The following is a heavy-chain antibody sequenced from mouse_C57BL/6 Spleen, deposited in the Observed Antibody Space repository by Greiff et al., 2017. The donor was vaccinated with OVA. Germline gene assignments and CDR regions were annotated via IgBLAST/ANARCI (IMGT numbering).Heavy chain of an antibody. V-gene: IGHV1-59*01. CDR1: GYTFTSYW. CDR3: ARGYDGSSSYFDV. J-gene: IGHJ1*03. D-gene: IGHD1-1*01. Sequence: QVQLQQPGAELVRPGTSVKLSCKASGYTFTSYWMHWVKQRPGQGLEWIGVIDPSDSYTNYNQKFKGKATLTVDTSSSTAYMQLSSLTSEDSAVYYCARGYDGSSSYFDVWGTGTTVTVSS. CDR2: IDPSDSYT.